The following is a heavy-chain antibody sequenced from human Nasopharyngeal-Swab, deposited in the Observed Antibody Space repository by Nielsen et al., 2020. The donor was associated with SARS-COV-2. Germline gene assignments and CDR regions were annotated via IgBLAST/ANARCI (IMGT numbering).Heavy chain of an antibody. J-gene: IGHJ4*02. V-gene: IGHV3-21*01. D-gene: IGHD1-26*01. Sequence: GESLKISCAASGFSFSTYSMNWVRQAPGKGLEWVSSISPTSTYIYYADSVKGRFTISRDNTRNSLYLQMNSLRDEDTAVYYCARDWRREWELDYWGQGTLVTVSS. CDR2: ISPTSTYI. CDR3: ARDWRREWELDY. CDR1: GFSFSTYS.